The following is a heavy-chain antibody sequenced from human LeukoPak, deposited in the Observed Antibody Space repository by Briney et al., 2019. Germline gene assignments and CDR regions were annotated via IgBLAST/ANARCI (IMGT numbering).Heavy chain of an antibody. D-gene: IGHD1-26*01. J-gene: IGHJ5*02. CDR2: IKQDGSEK. CDR3: ARDPSTAP. CDR1: GFTFSSYW. V-gene: IGHV3-7*01. Sequence: GGSLRLSCEGSGFTFSSYWMSWVRQAPEKGLEWVANIKQDGSEKYYVDSVKGRFTISRDNAKNSLFLQMNSLRAEDTAVYYCARDPSTAPWGQGTLVTVSS.